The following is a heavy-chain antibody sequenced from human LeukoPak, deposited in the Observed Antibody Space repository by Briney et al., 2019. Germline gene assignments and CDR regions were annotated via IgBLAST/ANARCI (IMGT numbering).Heavy chain of an antibody. Sequence: GGSLRLSCAASGFTFSSYSMNWVRQAPGKGLEWVSSISSSSSYIYYADSVKGRFTISRDNAKNSLYLQMNSLRAEDTAVYYCARDKALVVPAAPKWGTFDPWGQGTLVTVSS. V-gene: IGHV3-21*01. CDR3: ARDKALVVPAAPKWGTFDP. CDR2: ISSSSSYI. CDR1: GFTFSSYS. J-gene: IGHJ5*02. D-gene: IGHD2-2*01.